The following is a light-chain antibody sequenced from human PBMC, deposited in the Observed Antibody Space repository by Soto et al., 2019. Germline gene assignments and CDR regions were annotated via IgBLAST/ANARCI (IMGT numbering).Light chain of an antibody. Sequence: EIVMTQSPATLSVSPGERATLSCRASQSVSSNLAWYQQKPGQAPRLLIYGASTRATGIPARFSGSWSGTEFTLTISSLQSEDFAVYYCQQLYTFGQGTKLEIK. J-gene: IGKJ2*01. CDR2: GAS. V-gene: IGKV3-15*01. CDR1: QSVSSN. CDR3: QQLYT.